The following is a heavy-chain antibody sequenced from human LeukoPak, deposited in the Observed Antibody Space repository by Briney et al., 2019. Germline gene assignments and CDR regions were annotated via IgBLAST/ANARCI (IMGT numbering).Heavy chain of an antibody. Sequence: SETLSLTFSVSGTSVSRYHWTWIRQSAGKGLEWIGRVFSNGTIDYNPSLKTRVSIAVDPSNSQVSLRLTSLTAADTAVYYCARDNQRTGGGPSPRQYYLGLDAWGQGTTVTVSS. CDR2: VFSNGTI. CDR1: GTSVSRYH. D-gene: IGHD2-8*02. J-gene: IGHJ6*02. CDR3: ARDNQRTGGGPSPRQYYLGLDA. V-gene: IGHV4-4*07.